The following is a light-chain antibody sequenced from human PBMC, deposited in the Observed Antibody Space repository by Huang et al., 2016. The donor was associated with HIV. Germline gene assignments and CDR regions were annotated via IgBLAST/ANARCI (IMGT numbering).Light chain of an antibody. CDR1: QSIGHY. V-gene: IGKV1-39*01. Sequence: DIQMTQSPSSLSASVGDRVTITCRASQSIGHYLNWYQQKPGKAPELLIYTGSSLQSGVPSRFSGSGSGTDFTLMISSLQPEDFATYYCQQSYTTPRYSFGQGTKLEIK. CDR3: QQSYTTPRYS. J-gene: IGKJ2*01. CDR2: TGS.